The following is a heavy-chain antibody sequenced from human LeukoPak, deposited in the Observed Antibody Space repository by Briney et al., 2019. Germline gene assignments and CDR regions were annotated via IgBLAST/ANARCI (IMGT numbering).Heavy chain of an antibody. CDR2: IYYSGST. J-gene: IGHJ6*03. CDR3: ARSPRSYVQKHYYYYYMDV. V-gene: IGHV4-39*01. CDR1: GGSISSSSYY. D-gene: IGHD1-26*01. Sequence: PSETLSLTCTVSGGSISSSSYYWGWIRQPPGKGLEWIGSIYYSGSTYYNPSLKGRVTISVDTSKNQFSLKLSSVTAADTAVYYCARSPRSYVQKHYYYYYMDVWGKGTTVTISS.